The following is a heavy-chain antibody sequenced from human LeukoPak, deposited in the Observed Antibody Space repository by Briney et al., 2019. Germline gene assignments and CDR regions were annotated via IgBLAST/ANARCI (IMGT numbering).Heavy chain of an antibody. CDR3: ARERGGSYDY. CDR1: GFTFSSYD. CDR2: ISTSGDT. V-gene: IGHV3-13*04. J-gene: IGHJ4*02. D-gene: IGHD1-26*01. Sequence: GGSLRLSCAASGFTFSSYDMHWVRQATGKGLKWVSAISTSGDTYYPGSVKGRFTISRENAKTSLYLQMNSLRAGDTAVYYCARERGGSYDYWGQGTLVTVSS.